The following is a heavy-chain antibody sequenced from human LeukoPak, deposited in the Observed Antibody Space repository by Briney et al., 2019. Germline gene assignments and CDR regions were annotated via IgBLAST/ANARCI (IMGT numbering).Heavy chain of an antibody. CDR2: ISNDGNDK. J-gene: IGHJ4*01. CDR3: ARDGGYTGGWTYGAGDY. D-gene: IGHD2-8*02. V-gene: IGHV3-30*04. CDR1: GFTFSAYV. Sequence: PGRSLRLSCAASGFTFSAYVMHWVRQAPGKGLECVAVISNDGNDKYYGDSVEGRFSISRDNSKNTLYLQMSSLRTEDTAVYYCARDGGYTGGWTYGAGDYWGQGTLVTVSS.